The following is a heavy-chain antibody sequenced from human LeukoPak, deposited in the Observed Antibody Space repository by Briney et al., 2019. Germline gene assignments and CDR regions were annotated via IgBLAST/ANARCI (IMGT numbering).Heavy chain of an antibody. CDR1: GFTFSSYS. CDR2: ISSSSSYI. Sequence: GGSLRLSCAASGFTFSSYSMNWVRQAPGKGLEWVSSISSSSSYIYYADSVKGRFTISRDNAKNSLYLQMNSLRAEDTAVYYCAREGGIAVAGTGNWFDPWGQGTLVTVSS. D-gene: IGHD6-19*01. V-gene: IGHV3-21*01. J-gene: IGHJ5*02. CDR3: AREGGIAVAGTGNWFDP.